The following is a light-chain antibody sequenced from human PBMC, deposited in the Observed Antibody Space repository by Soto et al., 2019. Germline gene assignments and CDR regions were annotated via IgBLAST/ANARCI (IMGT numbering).Light chain of an antibody. CDR1: QSVSRN. V-gene: IGKV3-15*01. CDR2: GAS. CDR3: QQYGDWPPDT. Sequence: EVVLTQSPATLSVSPGDRATLSCRASQSVSRNLAWYQQKPGQAPGLLIYGASTRATGVPARFSGSGSGTEFTLSISSLQSEDFAVYYCQQYGDWPPDTFGQGTKLEI. J-gene: IGKJ2*01.